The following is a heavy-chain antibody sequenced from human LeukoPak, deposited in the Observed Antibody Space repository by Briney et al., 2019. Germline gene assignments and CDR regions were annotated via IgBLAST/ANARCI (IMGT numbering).Heavy chain of an antibody. CDR2: ISSSGSTI. CDR3: ARDSLDIVVVTAMDY. D-gene: IGHD2-21*02. J-gene: IGHJ4*02. CDR1: GFTFSSYE. Sequence: GGSLRLSCAASGFTFSSYEMNWVRQAPGKGLERVSYISSSGSTIYYADSVKGRFTISRDNAKNSLYLQMNSLRAEDTAVYYCARDSLDIVVVTAMDYWGQGTLVTVSS. V-gene: IGHV3-48*03.